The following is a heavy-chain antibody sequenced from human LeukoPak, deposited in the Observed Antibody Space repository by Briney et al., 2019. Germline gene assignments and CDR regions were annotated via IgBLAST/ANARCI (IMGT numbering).Heavy chain of an antibody. Sequence: GGSLRLSCAASGVTFSTYEMNCVHQAPGKGLEWISYISSSGSTIYYADSVKGRFTISRDNAKNSLYLQMNSLRADDTAVYYCASPQVLGATFDYWGPGTLVTVSS. CDR2: ISSSGSTI. CDR1: GVTFSTYE. J-gene: IGHJ4*02. V-gene: IGHV3-48*03. CDR3: ASPQVLGATFDY. D-gene: IGHD1-26*01.